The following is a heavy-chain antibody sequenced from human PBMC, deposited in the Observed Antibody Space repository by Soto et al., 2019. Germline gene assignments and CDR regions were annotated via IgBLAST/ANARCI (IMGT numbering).Heavy chain of an antibody. J-gene: IGHJ4*01. CDR2: VFPGDSDT. Sequence: GESLRISWKVTGYNFTNYWVAGVRQMPGKGLEWMGIVFPGDSDTRYNPSFQGQVTFSADQSTGTAFLHWTSLKAPDTATYYCARRHLYCSGDACYVTHDLDFWGHGTKVTVSS. V-gene: IGHV5-51*01. CDR3: ARRHLYCSGDACYVTHDLDF. D-gene: IGHD2-15*01. CDR1: GYNFTNYW.